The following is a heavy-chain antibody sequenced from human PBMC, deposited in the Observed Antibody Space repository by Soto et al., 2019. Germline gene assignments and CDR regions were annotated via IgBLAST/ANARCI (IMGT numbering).Heavy chain of an antibody. V-gene: IGHV3-30*18. J-gene: IGHJ4*02. CDR2: ISYDGTNK. D-gene: IGHD1-7*01. CDR1: GFTFSSCG. Sequence: QVQLVESGGGVVQPGRSLRLSCVASGFTFSSCGMHWVRQAPGKGLEWVAVISYDGTNKYYADSVKGRFTISRDNSKNTLYLQMNSLRTEDTAVYYCAKGAAYRYNWNYRGDFDYWGQGTRVTVSS. CDR3: AKGAAYRYNWNYRGDFDY.